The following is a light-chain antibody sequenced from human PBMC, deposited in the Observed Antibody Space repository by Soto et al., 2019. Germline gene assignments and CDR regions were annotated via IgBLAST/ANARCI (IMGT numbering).Light chain of an antibody. CDR1: QGIRAY. CDR2: AAS. CDR3: LQDYNYPRN. Sequence: AIQMTQSPASLSASVGDRVTISCRASQGIRAYLGWYQHKPGKAPRLLIYAASSLQGGVPSRFSGTGSGTDFTLTINNLQPEDSATYYCLQDYNYPRNFGQGTKLEI. V-gene: IGKV1-6*01. J-gene: IGKJ2*02.